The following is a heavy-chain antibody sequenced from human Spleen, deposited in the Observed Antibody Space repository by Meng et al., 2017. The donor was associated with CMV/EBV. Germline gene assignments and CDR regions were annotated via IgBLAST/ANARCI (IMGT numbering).Heavy chain of an antibody. CDR3: AKGPPQVPAAMVLVDY. Sequence: GESLKISCAASGFTFSLYEMNWVRQAPGKGLEWVSYISYSGSTIYYADSVKGRFTISRDNAKNSLYLQMNSLTAEDTAVYYCAKGPPQVPAAMVLVDYWGQGTLVTVSS. CDR2: ISYSGSTI. D-gene: IGHD2-2*01. J-gene: IGHJ4*02. V-gene: IGHV3-48*03. CDR1: GFTFSLYE.